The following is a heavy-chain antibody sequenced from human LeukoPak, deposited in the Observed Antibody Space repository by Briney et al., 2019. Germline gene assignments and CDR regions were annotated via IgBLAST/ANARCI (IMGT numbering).Heavy chain of an antibody. Sequence: SETLSLTRAVYGGSFSGYYWSWIRQPPGKGLEWIGEINHSGSTNYNPSLKSRVTISVDTSKNQFSLKLSSVTAADTAVYYCARGQQLAIYDYWGQGTLVTVSS. CDR1: GGSFSGYY. V-gene: IGHV4-34*01. CDR3: ARGQQLAIYDY. CDR2: INHSGST. D-gene: IGHD6-13*01. J-gene: IGHJ4*02.